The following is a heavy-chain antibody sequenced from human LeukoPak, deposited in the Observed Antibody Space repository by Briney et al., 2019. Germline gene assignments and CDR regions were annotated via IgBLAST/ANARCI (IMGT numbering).Heavy chain of an antibody. Sequence: QAGGSLRLSCAASGFTFSMYEMRWVRQAPGKGLEWVSYISTSGITTNYADSVKGRFTISRDNAKNSLYLQMNSLRAEDTAVYYCARGYSSGWYFGYWGQGILVTVSS. J-gene: IGHJ4*02. V-gene: IGHV3-48*03. CDR3: ARGYSSGWYFGY. D-gene: IGHD6-19*01. CDR1: GFTFSMYE. CDR2: ISTSGITT.